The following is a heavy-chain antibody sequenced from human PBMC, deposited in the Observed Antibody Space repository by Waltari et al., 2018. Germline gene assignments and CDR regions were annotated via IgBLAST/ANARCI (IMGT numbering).Heavy chain of an antibody. J-gene: IGHJ4*02. CDR1: GFTFSSYG. D-gene: IGHD5-18*01. Sequence: QVQLVESGGGVVQPGRSLRLSCAASGFTFSSYGMHWVRQAPGKGLEWVAVIWYDGSNKYYADSVKGRFTISRDNSKNTLYLQMNSLRAEDTAMYYCARGLWIQLWLIGYWGQGTLVTVSS. V-gene: IGHV3-33*08. CDR3: ARGLWIQLWLIGY. CDR2: IWYDGSNK.